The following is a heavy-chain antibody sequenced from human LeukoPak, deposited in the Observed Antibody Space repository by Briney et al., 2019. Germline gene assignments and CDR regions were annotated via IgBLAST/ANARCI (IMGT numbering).Heavy chain of an antibody. J-gene: IGHJ4*02. V-gene: IGHV1-69*13. CDR1: GGTFSSYA. D-gene: IGHD3-3*01. CDR2: IIPIFGTA. CDR3: ARSTYYDFWSGYYSPNPIDY. Sequence: SVKVSCKASGGTFSSYAISWVRQAPGQGLEWMGGIIPIFGTANYAQKLQGRVTITADESTSTAYMELSSLRSEDTAVYYCARSTYYDFWSGYYSPNPIDYWGQGTLVTVSS.